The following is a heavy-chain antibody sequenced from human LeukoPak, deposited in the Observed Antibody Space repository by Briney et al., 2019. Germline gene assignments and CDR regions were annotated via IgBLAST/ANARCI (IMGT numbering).Heavy chain of an antibody. CDR3: ARDFGLTGKVDY. Sequence: GGSLRLSCAASGFTFSRYAMHWVRQAPGKGLESVSAISSNRGSTYYANSVKGRFTISRDNSKNTLYLQMGSLRAEDLAVYYCARDFGLTGKVDYWGQGTLVTVSS. D-gene: IGHD1-20*01. J-gene: IGHJ4*02. V-gene: IGHV3-64*01. CDR2: ISSNRGST. CDR1: GFTFSRYA.